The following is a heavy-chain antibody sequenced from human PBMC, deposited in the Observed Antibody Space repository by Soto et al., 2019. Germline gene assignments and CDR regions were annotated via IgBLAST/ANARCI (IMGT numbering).Heavy chain of an antibody. CDR3: ARGLTMGQLPSHFDH. CDR2: VHSSGIT. V-gene: IGHV4-61*01. D-gene: IGHD3-16*01. Sequence: KPXGTLSLTCTVSGGSVSNDNFYWSWIRQPPGKGLEWIGYVHSSGITNYNPSLRRRVTISVDASRNQFSLRLSSVTAADTAVYYCARGLTMGQLPSHFDHWGQGTLVTSPQ. CDR1: GGSVSNDNFY. J-gene: IGHJ5*02.